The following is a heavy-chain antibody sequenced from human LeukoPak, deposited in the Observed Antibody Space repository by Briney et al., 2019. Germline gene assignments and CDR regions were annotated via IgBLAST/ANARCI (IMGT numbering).Heavy chain of an antibody. CDR3: ARLEQQLAGGYYYYGMDV. V-gene: IGHV5-51*01. CDR1: GYSFTSYW. Sequence: GESLKISCKGSGYSFTSYWIGWVRQMPGKGLEWMGIIYPGDSDTRYSPSFQGQVTISADKSISTAYLQWSSLKASDTAMYYCARLEQQLAGGYYYYGMDVWGQGTTVTVSS. CDR2: IYPGDSDT. J-gene: IGHJ6*02. D-gene: IGHD6-13*01.